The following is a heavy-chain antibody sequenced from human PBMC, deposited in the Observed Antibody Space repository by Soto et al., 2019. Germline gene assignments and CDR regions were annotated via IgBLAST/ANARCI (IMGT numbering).Heavy chain of an antibody. CDR1: GFTFSSYA. CDR2: ISGSGGST. V-gene: IGHV3-23*01. D-gene: IGHD1-1*01. Sequence: PGGSLRLSCAASGFTFSSYAMSWVRQAPGKGLEWVSAISGSGGSTYYADSVKGRFTISRDNSKNTLYLQMNSLRAEDTAVYYCAKNVAAGTVLYYFDYWGQGTLVTVSS. CDR3: AKNVAAGTVLYYFDY. J-gene: IGHJ4*02.